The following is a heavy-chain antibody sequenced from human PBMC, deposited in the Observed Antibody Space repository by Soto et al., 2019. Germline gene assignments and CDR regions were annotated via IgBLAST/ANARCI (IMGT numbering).Heavy chain of an antibody. CDR2: ISYDGSNK. CDR1: GFAFSHYP. J-gene: IGHJ4*02. Sequence: QVQLVESGGGVVQPGKSLRLSCAASGFAFSHYPVHWVRQALGKGLEWVAVISYDGSNKYYEDSVKGRFTIFRDNSKNTLYLQMNSLRDEDTAVYYCVREGDCSGGSCSIFDYWGQGTLVTVSS. CDR3: VREGDCSGGSCSIFDY. D-gene: IGHD2-15*01. V-gene: IGHV3-30-3*01.